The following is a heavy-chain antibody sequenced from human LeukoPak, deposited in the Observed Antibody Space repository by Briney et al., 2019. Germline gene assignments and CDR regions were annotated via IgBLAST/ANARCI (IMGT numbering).Heavy chain of an antibody. V-gene: IGHV1-69*05. J-gene: IGHJ3*02. CDR1: GYTFTSYG. Sequence: SVKVSCKASGYTFTSYGISWVRQAPGQGLEWMGGIIPIFGTANYAQKFQGRVTITTDESTSTAYMELSSLRSEDTAVYYCASQYFTTNSHDYGGNPFDAFDIWGQGTMVTVSS. CDR2: IIPIFGTA. CDR3: ASQYFTTNSHDYGGNPFDAFDI. D-gene: IGHD4-23*01.